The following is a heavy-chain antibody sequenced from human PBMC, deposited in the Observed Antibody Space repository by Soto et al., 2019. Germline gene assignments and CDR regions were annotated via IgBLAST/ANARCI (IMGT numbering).Heavy chain of an antibody. CDR3: ARYSRHRIAVWQGPTDY. CDR1: GYTFTSYY. D-gene: IGHD6-19*01. CDR2: INPSGGST. V-gene: IGHV1-46*01. Sequence: ASVKVSCKASGYTFTSYYMHWVRQAPGQGLEWMGIINPSGGSTSYAQKFQGRVTMTRDTSTSTVYMELSSLRSEDTAVYYCARYSRHRIAVWQGPTDYWGQGTLVTVSS. J-gene: IGHJ4*02.